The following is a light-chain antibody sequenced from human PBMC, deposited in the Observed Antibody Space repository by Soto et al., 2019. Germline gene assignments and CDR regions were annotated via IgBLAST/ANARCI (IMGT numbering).Light chain of an antibody. J-gene: IGKJ1*01. CDR3: QHRSNCHRT. CDR1: QSVSSY. CDR2: DAS. V-gene: IGKV3-11*01. Sequence: EIVLTQSPATLSLSPGERDTLSCRASQSVSSYLAWYQQKPGQAPRLLISDASNRATGIPARFSGSGSGTAFTLTISSLEPEEFAVYYCQHRSNCHRTFGQGTKVEIK.